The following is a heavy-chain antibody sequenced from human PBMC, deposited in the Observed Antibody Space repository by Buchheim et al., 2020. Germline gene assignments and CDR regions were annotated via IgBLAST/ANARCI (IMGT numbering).Heavy chain of an antibody. Sequence: QVQLQESGPGLVKPSETLSLTCSVSGGSISTGSLSSYYWTWIRQPPGRGLEWIGYVWYSGSTNYNPSLKSRVAISVDTSKNQFSLHLTSVTAADTAVYYCAREPPGSSRYFDLWGRGTL. D-gene: IGHD1-14*01. V-gene: IGHV4-61*01. CDR1: GGSISTGSLSSYY. CDR2: VWYSGST. J-gene: IGHJ2*01. CDR3: AREPPGSSRYFDL.